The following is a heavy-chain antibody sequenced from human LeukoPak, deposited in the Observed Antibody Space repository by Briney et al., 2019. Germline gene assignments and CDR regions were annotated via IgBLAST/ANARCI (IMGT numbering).Heavy chain of an antibody. CDR2: IRSSGGDT. D-gene: IGHD6-19*01. CDR1: GFTFSSFA. CDR3: VRKVAGAAPFDS. Sequence: PGGSLRLSCTVSGFTFSSFAMSWVRQAPGKGLEWVSGIRSSGGDTPHADSVKGRFSISRDNSKNTLYLQMNSLRVEDTAMYYCVRKVAGAAPFDSWGRGTLVTVSS. V-gene: IGHV3-23*01. J-gene: IGHJ4*02.